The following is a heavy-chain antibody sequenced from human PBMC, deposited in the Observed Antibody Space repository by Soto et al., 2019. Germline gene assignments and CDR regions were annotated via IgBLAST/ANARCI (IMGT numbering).Heavy chain of an antibody. CDR3: AKDKMEQWLVGGYYDY. V-gene: IGHV3-23*01. Sequence: EVQLLESGGGLVQPGGSLRLSCAASGFTFSSHAMSWVRQAPGKGLEWVSSTIDSGGRSYHADSVRGRFTISGDNSKNPLYLQTNSLRADDTAIYYCAKDKMEQWLVGGYYDYWGQGALVTFSS. CDR2: TIDSGGRS. J-gene: IGHJ4*02. D-gene: IGHD6-19*01. CDR1: GFTFSSHA.